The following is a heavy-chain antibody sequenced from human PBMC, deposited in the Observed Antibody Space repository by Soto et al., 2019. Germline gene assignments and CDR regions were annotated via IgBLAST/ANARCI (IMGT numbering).Heavy chain of an antibody. Sequence: GGSLRLSCAASGFIFSTYAMNWVRQAPGKGLEWVSSISSSSSYRYYADSVKGRFTISRDNAKNSLYLQRNSLRAEDTAVCYCARDRSRFDPWGQGTLVTVSS. CDR1: GFIFSTYA. V-gene: IGHV3-21*01. CDR3: ARDRSRFDP. J-gene: IGHJ5*02. CDR2: ISSSSSYR.